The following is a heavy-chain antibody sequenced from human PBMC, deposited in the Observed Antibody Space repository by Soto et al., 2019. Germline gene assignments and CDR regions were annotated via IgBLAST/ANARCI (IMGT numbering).Heavy chain of an antibody. V-gene: IGHV3-48*01. D-gene: IGHD3-10*01. Sequence: PGGSLRLSCAASGFTFSSYSMNWVRQAPGKGLEWVSYISSSSSTIYYADSVKGRFTISRDNAKNSLYLQMNSLRAEDTAVYYCARVSAMGPGDYWGQGTLVTAPQ. J-gene: IGHJ4*02. CDR2: ISSSSSTI. CDR1: GFTFSSYS. CDR3: ARVSAMGPGDY.